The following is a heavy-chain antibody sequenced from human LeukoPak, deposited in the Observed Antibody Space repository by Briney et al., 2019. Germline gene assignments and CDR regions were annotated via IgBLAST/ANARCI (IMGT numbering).Heavy chain of an antibody. CDR1: GFTFSSYS. D-gene: IGHD3-22*01. V-gene: IGHV3-21*01. J-gene: IGHJ4*02. Sequence: GGSLRLSCAASGFTFSSYSMNWVRQAPGKGLEWVSSISSSSSNIYYADSVKGRFTISRDNAKNSLYLQMNSLRAEDTAVYYCARDLLRRYYYDSSGYSHWGQGTLVTVSS. CDR3: ARDLLRRYYYDSSGYSH. CDR2: ISSSSSNI.